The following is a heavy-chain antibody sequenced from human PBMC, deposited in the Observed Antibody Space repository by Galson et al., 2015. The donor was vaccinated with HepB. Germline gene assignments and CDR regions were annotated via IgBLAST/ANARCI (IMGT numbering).Heavy chain of an antibody. V-gene: IGHV1-18*04. CDR1: GYTFTSYG. D-gene: IGHD2-2*01. Sequence: SVKVSCKASGYTFTSYGISWVRQAPGQGLEWMGWISGYNGNTNYAQKFQGRVTMTTDTSTSTAYMELRSLRSDDTAVYYCAIGHCSITSCSGFDPWGQGTLVTVSS. CDR3: AIGHCSITSCSGFDP. J-gene: IGHJ5*02. CDR2: ISGYNGNT.